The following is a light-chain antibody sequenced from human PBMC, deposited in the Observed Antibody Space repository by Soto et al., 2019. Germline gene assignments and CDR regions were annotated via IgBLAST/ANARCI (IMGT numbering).Light chain of an antibody. V-gene: IGKV3-20*01. CDR1: QSVRSNY. CDR3: QQYGGSSWT. Sequence: VLTQSPGTLSLSPGERATLSCRASQSVRSNYLAWYQKRPGQAPRLLIYGASSRATGIPDRFSGSGSGTDFTLTISRLEREDFAVYYCQQYGGSSWTFGLGTKVEIK. CDR2: GAS. J-gene: IGKJ1*01.